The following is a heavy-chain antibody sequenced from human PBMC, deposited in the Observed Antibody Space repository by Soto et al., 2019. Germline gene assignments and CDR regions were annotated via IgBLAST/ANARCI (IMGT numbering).Heavy chain of an antibody. CDR1: GYTFTSYS. V-gene: IGHV1-3*01. J-gene: IGHJ6*02. CDR2: LNAGNGNT. CDR3: ASQDIVATIHYYYDMDI. Sequence: ASVKVSCKASGYTFTSYSMHWVRQAPGQRLEWMGWLNAGNGNTKYSQKFQGRVTLTRDTSASTAYMELSSLRSEDTAVYYCASQDIVATIHYYYDMDIWGQGTTDTVSS. D-gene: IGHD5-12*01.